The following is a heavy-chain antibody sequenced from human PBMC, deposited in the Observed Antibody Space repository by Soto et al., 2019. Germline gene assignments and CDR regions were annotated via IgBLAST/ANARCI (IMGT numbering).Heavy chain of an antibody. Sequence: GGSLRLSCAASGFTFSSYAMHWVRQAPGKGLEWVAVISYDGSNKYYADSVKGRFTISRDNSKNTLYLQMNSLRAEDTAVYYCARDSSSYLTFDYWGQGTLVTVSS. CDR3: ARDSSSYLTFDY. CDR1: GFTFSSYA. D-gene: IGHD6-13*01. V-gene: IGHV3-30-3*01. J-gene: IGHJ4*02. CDR2: ISYDGSNK.